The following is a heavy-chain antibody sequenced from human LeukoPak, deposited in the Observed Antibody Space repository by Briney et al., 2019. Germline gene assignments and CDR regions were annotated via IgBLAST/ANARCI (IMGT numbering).Heavy chain of an antibody. CDR3: ARAVAGTEGWFNS. CDR2: IYYSGNS. CDR1: GGSISGYY. V-gene: IGHV4-59*12. D-gene: IGHD1-1*01. Sequence: SETLSLTCTVSGGSISGYYWSWIRQSPGKGLEWIGYIYYSGNSNYNPSLKSRVTMSVDASKTQFSLQLNSVTPEDTAVYYCARAVAGTEGWFNSWGQGTLVTVSS. J-gene: IGHJ5*01.